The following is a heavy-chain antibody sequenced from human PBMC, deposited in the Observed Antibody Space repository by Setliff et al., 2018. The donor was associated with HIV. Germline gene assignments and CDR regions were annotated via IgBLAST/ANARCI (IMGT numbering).Heavy chain of an antibody. V-gene: IGHV3-21*01. CDR3: TRDRRVDGYYYGMDV. CDR1: GFTFSTYS. Sequence: GGSLRLSCAGSGFTFSTYSMSWVRQAPGKGLEWVSSITSSSSHIYNADSVKGRFTVSRDNAKNSLYLQMNSLRAEDTAVYYCTRDRRVDGYYYGMDVWGRGTTVTVSS. CDR2: ITSSSSHI. J-gene: IGHJ6*02. D-gene: IGHD2-15*01.